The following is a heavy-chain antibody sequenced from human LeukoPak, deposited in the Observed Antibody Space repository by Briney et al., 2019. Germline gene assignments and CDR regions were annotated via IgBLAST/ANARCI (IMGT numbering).Heavy chain of an antibody. D-gene: IGHD1-26*01. Sequence: SVKVPCKASGGTFSSYAISWVRQAPGQGLERMGGIIPIFGTANYAQKFQGRVTITTDESTSTAYMELSSLRSEDTAVYYCARGSVGGTFYYFDYWGQGTLVTVSS. J-gene: IGHJ4*02. CDR1: GGTFSSYA. V-gene: IGHV1-69*05. CDR2: IIPIFGTA. CDR3: ARGSVGGTFYYFDY.